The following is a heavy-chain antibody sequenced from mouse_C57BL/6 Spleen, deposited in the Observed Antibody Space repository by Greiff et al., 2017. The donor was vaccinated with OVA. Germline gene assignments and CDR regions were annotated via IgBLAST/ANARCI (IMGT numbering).Heavy chain of an antibody. CDR2: IDPSDSET. D-gene: IGHD2-4*01. Sequence: QVQLQQSGAELVRPGSSVKLSCKASGYTFTSYWMHWVKQRPIQGLEWIGNIDPSDSETHYNQKFKDKATLTVDKSSSTAYMQLSSLTSEDSAVYYCARRGIYYHFDVDFAYWGQGTLVTVSA. V-gene: IGHV1-52*01. CDR3: ARRGIYYHFDVDFAY. CDR1: GYTFTSYW. J-gene: IGHJ3*01.